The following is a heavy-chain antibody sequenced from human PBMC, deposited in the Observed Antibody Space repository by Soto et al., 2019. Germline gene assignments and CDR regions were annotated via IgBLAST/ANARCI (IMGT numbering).Heavy chain of an antibody. J-gene: IGHJ6*02. V-gene: IGHV3-33*01. CDR3: ARDGSQGRAYHYYGMDV. CDR2: IWFDGSDK. Sequence: GGSLRLSCAASGFTFSSYGMHWVRQAPGKGLEWVAVIWFDGSDKYYTDSVKGRFTISRDNSKNTLYLQMNSLRAEDTAVYYCARDGSQGRAYHYYGMDVWGQGTTVTVSS. D-gene: IGHD1-26*01. CDR1: GFTFSSYG.